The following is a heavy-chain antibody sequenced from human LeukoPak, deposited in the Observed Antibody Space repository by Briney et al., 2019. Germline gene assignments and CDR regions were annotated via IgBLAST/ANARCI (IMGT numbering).Heavy chain of an antibody. CDR3: ARVGYSGSPFDH. V-gene: IGHV4-59*01. CDR2: IYYSGST. CDR1: GGSIDSYY. D-gene: IGHD1-26*01. Sequence: SETLSLTCTVSGGSIDSYYWSWIRQPPGKGLEWIGYIYYSGSTSYNPSLKSRVTISVDTSKNQFSLKLSSVTAADTAVYYCARVGYSGSPFDHWGQGTLVTVSS. J-gene: IGHJ4*02.